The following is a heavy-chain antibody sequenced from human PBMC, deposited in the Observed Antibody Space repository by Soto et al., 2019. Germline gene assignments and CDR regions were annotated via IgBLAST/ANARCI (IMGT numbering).Heavy chain of an antibody. CDR3: ARDRSVYCSGGSCYYYYYGMDV. J-gene: IGHJ6*02. D-gene: IGHD2-15*01. V-gene: IGHV1-69*01. Sequence: QVQLVQSGAEVKKPGSSVKVSCKASGGTFSSYAISWVRQAPGQGLEWMGGIIPIFGTANYAQKFQGRVTITEDESKSTAYMELSSLRSEDPAVYYCARDRSVYCSGGSCYYYYYGMDVWGQGPTVTVSS. CDR1: GGTFSSYA. CDR2: IIPIFGTA.